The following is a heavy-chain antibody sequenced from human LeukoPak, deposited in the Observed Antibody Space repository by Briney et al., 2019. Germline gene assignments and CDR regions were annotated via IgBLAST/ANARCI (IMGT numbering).Heavy chain of an antibody. CDR3: ARAVIPTTSRHFDY. J-gene: IGHJ4*02. V-gene: IGHV3-21*04. D-gene: IGHD1-7*01. Sequence: GGSLRLSCAASGFTFSSYSMNWVRQAPGKGLEWVSSISSSTSYIYYADSVKGRFTISRDNAKNSLYLQMNSLRAEDTAVYYCARAVIPTTSRHFDYWGQGTLVTVSS. CDR2: ISSSTSYI. CDR1: GFTFSSYS.